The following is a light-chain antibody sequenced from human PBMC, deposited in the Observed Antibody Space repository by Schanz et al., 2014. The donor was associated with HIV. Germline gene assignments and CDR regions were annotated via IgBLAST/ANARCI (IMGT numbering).Light chain of an antibody. CDR3: QQYSSSPLT. J-gene: IGKJ4*01. CDR1: QSVRSNF. CDR2: DAS. V-gene: IGKV3-20*01. Sequence: EIVLTQSPGTLSLSPGERAILSCRASQSVRSNFLAWYQQKPGQAPRLLIYDASNRATGIPARFSGSGSGTDFTLTISRLEPEDFAVYYCQQYSSSPLTFGGGTKVEIK.